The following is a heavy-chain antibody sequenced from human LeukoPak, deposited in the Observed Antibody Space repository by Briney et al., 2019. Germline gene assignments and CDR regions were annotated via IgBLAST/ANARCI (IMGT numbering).Heavy chain of an antibody. CDR3: ARDRASGYYTHDY. CDR1: GYTFTGYY. J-gene: IGHJ4*02. CDR2: INPDSGGT. Sequence: ASVKVSCKASGYTFTGYYIHWVRQAPGQGLEWMGWINPDSGGTNYAQKFQGRVTMTRDTSISTAFMELSGLRSDDTAVYYCARDRASGYYTHDYWGQGTLVTVSS. V-gene: IGHV1-2*02. D-gene: IGHD3-22*01.